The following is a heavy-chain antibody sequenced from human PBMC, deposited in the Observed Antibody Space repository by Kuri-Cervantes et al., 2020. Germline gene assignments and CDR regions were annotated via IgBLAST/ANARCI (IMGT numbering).Heavy chain of an antibody. CDR2: ISYDGNNE. Sequence: GGSLRLSCAASGFTFTTYAMHWVRQAPAKGLEWVAVISYDGNNEYCADSVRGRFTISRDNSKNTLYLQMSTLRAEDTAVYYCARAPRRGTTVVTPYYHGMDVWGQGTTVTVSS. CDR1: GFTFTTYA. V-gene: IGHV3-30-3*01. J-gene: IGHJ6*02. CDR3: ARAPRRGTTVVTPYYHGMDV. D-gene: IGHD4-23*01.